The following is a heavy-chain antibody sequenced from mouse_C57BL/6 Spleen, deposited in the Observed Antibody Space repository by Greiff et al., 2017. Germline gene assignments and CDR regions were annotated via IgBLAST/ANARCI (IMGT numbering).Heavy chain of an antibody. CDR3: ARERSGYYFDY. V-gene: IGHV1-80*01. J-gene: IGHJ2*01. D-gene: IGHD3-2*02. Sequence: QVQLQQSGAELVKPGASVKISCKASGYAFSSYWMNWVKQRPGKGLEWIGQIYPGDGDTNYNGKFKGKATLTADKSSSTAYMQLSSLTSEDSAVYFCARERSGYYFDYWGQGTTLTVSS. CDR2: IYPGDGDT. CDR1: GYAFSSYW.